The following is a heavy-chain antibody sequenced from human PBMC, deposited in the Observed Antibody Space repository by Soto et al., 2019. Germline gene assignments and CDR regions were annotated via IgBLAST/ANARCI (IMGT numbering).Heavy chain of an antibody. V-gene: IGHV1-18*01. CDR3: AMVDNYVPPTPQDV. Sequence: QVQLVQSGDEVRKPGSSVKVSCKASGYIFVNYGIAWVRQAPGQGLEWMGWISPYSCNTHYASKVQGRLTMTTDTSTSTAYIDLGSLTSDDTAVYYCAMVDNYVPPTPQDVWGQGTTVTVS. CDR1: GYIFVNYG. CDR2: ISPYSCNT. J-gene: IGHJ6*02. D-gene: IGHD3-16*01.